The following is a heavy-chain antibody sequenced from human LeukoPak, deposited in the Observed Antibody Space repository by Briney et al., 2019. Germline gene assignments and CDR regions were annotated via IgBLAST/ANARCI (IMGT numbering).Heavy chain of an antibody. J-gene: IGHJ4*02. CDR2: ISSTSSAI. Sequence: GGSLRLSCTASGFKFSSFSMNWARQAPGKGLEWLSYISSTSSAIYYADSVKGRFTISRDNAKNSLYLQMDSLRAEDTAIYYCARVIGSYGDSAYWGQGALVTVSS. CDR3: ARVIGSYGDSAY. D-gene: IGHD3-16*01. V-gene: IGHV3-48*04. CDR1: GFKFSSFS.